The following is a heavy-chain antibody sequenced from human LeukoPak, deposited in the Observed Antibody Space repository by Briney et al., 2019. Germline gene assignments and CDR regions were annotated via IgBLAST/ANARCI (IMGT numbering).Heavy chain of an antibody. CDR1: GFTFSSYV. Sequence: GGSLRLSCAASGFTFSSYVMCWVRQAPGKGLEWVSHISGTGGSTYYADSVKGRFTISRDNSKNMLYLQMNSLRAEDTAVYYCAKKAVAGDWGQGTLVTVSS. CDR2: ISGTGGST. J-gene: IGHJ4*02. CDR3: AKKAVAGD. D-gene: IGHD6-19*01. V-gene: IGHV3-23*01.